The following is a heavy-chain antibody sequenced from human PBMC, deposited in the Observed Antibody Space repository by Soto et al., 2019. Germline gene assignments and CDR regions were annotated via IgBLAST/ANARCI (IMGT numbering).Heavy chain of an antibody. V-gene: IGHV3-30-3*01. CDR1: GFTFSNYA. D-gene: IGHD3-22*01. Sequence: SLRLSCETSGFTFSNYAMHCVRQPPGKVLELVAIISYDGSNKYYADSVKGRFTISRDNPKSTVYLQRTSLRTEDTAVYYCARDLSRGITMIALEIHYWGQGTLVTVSS. CDR3: ARDLSRGITMIALEIHY. J-gene: IGHJ4*02. CDR2: ISYDGSNK.